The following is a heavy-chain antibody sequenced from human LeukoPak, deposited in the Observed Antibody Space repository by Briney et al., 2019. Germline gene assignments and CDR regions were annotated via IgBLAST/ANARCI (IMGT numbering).Heavy chain of an antibody. J-gene: IGHJ5*01. V-gene: IGHV4-30-2*01. Sequence: SETLSLTCTVSGYAITSGGFSRNWIRQPPGKGLEWIGCIYDRGPAYYNPSLKSRFTISVDRPKNQFFLNVTSLTAADTAVYYCARSRQASGLFNSWGQGTLVVVSS. CDR1: GYAITSGGFS. CDR3: ARSRQASGLFNS. D-gene: IGHD3-10*01. CDR2: IYDRGPA.